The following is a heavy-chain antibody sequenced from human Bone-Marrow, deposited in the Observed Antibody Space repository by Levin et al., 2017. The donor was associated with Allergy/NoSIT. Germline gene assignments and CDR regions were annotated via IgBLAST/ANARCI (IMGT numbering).Heavy chain of an antibody. D-gene: IGHD1-26*01. Sequence: GGSLRLSCTASGSTFNKYGLTWVRQAPGKGLEWVASIGGSGVDSNYADSVRGRFTITRDMNMIFLQMNSLRVEDTAIYYCAKDPMWDRYNFDMDVLGQGTSVIGSS. CDR2: IGGSGVDS. CDR1: GSTFNKYG. J-gene: IGHJ6*02. V-gene: IGHV3-23*01. CDR3: AKDPMWDRYNFDMDV.